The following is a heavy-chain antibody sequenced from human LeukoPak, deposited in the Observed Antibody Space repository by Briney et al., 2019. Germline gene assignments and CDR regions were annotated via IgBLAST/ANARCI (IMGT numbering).Heavy chain of an antibody. Sequence: SETLSLTCTVSGGSISSSSYYWGWIRQPPGKGLEWIGSIYYSGSTNYNPSLKSRVTISVDTSKNQFSLKLSSVTAADTAVYYCARALPNYSGSGSYYRNKYYYYMDVWGKGTTVTVSS. CDR2: IYYSGST. D-gene: IGHD3-10*01. CDR1: GGSISSSSYY. J-gene: IGHJ6*03. CDR3: ARALPNYSGSGSYYRNKYYYYMDV. V-gene: IGHV4-39*07.